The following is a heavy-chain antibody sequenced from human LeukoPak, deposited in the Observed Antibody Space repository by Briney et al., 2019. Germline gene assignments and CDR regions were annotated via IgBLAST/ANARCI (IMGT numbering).Heavy chain of an antibody. V-gene: IGHV3-30-3*01. CDR3: AALGGDYDILTGYPGFDY. CDR1: GFTFSSYA. D-gene: IGHD3-9*01. J-gene: IGHJ4*02. CDR2: ISYDGSNK. Sequence: PGGSLRLSCAASGFTFSSYAMHWVRQAPGKGLEWVAVISYDGSNKYYADSVKGRFTISRDNAKNSLYLQMNSLRAEDTAVYYCAALGGDYDILTGYPGFDYWGQGTLVTVSS.